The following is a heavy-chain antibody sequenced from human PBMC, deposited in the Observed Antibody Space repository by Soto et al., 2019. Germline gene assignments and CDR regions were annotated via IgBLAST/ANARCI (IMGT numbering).Heavy chain of an antibody. D-gene: IGHD2-21*01. CDR1: EFTFSDHW. CDR3: ARGGPLAYYVDV. Sequence: EVQLVESGGGLIQPGGSLRLSCAASEFTFSDHWMHWVRQAPGEGLVWVARLNSGGTTTNYAASVKGRFTISRDNAKNMVYLQMNSLRVDDTAVYFCARGGPLAYYVDVWGKGTTVTVAS. CDR2: LNSGGTTT. J-gene: IGHJ6*04. V-gene: IGHV3-74*01.